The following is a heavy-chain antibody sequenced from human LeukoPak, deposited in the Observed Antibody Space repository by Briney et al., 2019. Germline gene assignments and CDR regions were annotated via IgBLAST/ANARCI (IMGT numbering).Heavy chain of an antibody. CDR1: GGSMSSGGYS. CDR3: AKMSSSYNWFDP. Sequence: PSQTLSLTCAVSGGSMSSGGYSWSWIRQPPGKGLEFIGYIYHSGTTFYNPSLKSRVTMSVGRTKNQLSLKLSSVTAADTAVYYCAKMSSSYNWFDPWGQGTLVTVSS. D-gene: IGHD6-6*01. CDR2: IYHSGTT. V-gene: IGHV4-30-2*01. J-gene: IGHJ5*02.